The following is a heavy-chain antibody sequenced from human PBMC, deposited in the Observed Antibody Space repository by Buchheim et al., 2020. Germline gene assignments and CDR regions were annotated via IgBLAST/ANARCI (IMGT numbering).Heavy chain of an antibody. J-gene: IGHJ4*02. CDR2: ISYDGSNK. V-gene: IGHV3-30-3*01. CDR3: ARDVTAMVSIELDY. Sequence: QVQLVESGGGVVQPGRSLRLSCAASGFTFSSYAMHWVRQAPGKGLEWVAVISYDGSNKYYADSVKGRFTISRDNSKNTLYLQMNSLRAEDTAVYYCARDVTAMVSIELDYWGQGTL. CDR1: GFTFSSYA. D-gene: IGHD5-18*01.